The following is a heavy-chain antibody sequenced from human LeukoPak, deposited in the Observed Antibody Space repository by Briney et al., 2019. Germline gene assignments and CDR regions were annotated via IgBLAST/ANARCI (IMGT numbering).Heavy chain of an antibody. CDR2: IYPGDSDT. Sequence: GESLKISCKGSGYSFTGYWIAWVRQMPGKGLEWMGIIYPGDSDTRYSPSFQGQVTISADKSINTAYLQWSSLKASDTAMYYCARHRDCTNGIYYKIDYWGQGTLVTVSS. CDR3: ARHRDCTNGIYYKIDY. J-gene: IGHJ4*02. V-gene: IGHV5-51*01. CDR1: GYSFTGYW. D-gene: IGHD2-8*01.